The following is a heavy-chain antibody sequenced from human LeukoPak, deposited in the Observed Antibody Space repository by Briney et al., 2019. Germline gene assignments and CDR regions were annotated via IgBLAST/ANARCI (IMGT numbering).Heavy chain of an antibody. J-gene: IGHJ4*02. CDR2: ISYDGSNK. Sequence: PGRSLGLSCAASGFTFSSYAMHWVRQAPGKGLEWVAVISYDGSNKYYADSVKGRFTISRDNSKNTLYLQMNSPRAEDTAVYYCARNIAGDYDFWSGYSYYFDYWGQGTLVTVSS. CDR3: ARNIAGDYDFWSGYSYYFDY. V-gene: IGHV3-30*04. D-gene: IGHD3-3*01. CDR1: GFTFSSYA.